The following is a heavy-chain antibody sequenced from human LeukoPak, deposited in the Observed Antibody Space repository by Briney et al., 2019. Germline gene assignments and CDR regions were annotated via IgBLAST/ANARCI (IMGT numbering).Heavy chain of an antibody. CDR2: IYWDAGK. CDR1: GGSISGYYWS. D-gene: IGHD3-22*01. J-gene: IGHJ6*03. Sequence: TLSLTCTVSGGSISGYYWSWIRQPPGKGLEWLALIYWDAGKRYSPSLKSRLTITKDTSKNQVVLTMTNMDPADTATYYCYSARYYYDSSGYYDYYYYYMDVWGKGTTVTVSS. V-gene: IGHV2-5*08. CDR3: YSARYYYDSSGYYDYYYYYMDV.